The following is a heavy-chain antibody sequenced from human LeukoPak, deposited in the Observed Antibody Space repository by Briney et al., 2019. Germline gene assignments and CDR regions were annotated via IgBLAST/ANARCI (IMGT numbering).Heavy chain of an antibody. V-gene: IGHV4-59*08. Sequence: PSETLSLTCTVSGGSISSYYWSWIRQPPGKGLEWIGYIYYSGSTNYNPSLKSRVTISVDTSKNQFSLKLSSVTAADTAVYYCARSAYYDILTPGYWGQGTLVTVSS. CDR2: IYYSGST. CDR1: GGSISSYY. CDR3: ARSAYYDILTPGY. J-gene: IGHJ4*02. D-gene: IGHD3-9*01.